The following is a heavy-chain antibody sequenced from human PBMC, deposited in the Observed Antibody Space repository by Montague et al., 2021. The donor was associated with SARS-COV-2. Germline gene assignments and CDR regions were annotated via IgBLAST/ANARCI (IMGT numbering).Heavy chain of an antibody. D-gene: IGHD3-10*01. V-gene: IGHV4-34*01. CDR3: ARLGDGVVPSPILGVGPYYSYYYMDV. CDR1: GGSFSTYS. Sequence: SETLSLTCAVHGGSFSTYSWNWIRQPPGKGLEWIGEIHHGGSTYYNLSLKSRVTISADTSRNQFSLKLTSVAAADTAVYYCARLGDGVVPSPILGVGPYYSYYYMDVWGKGTTVTVSS. CDR2: IHHGGST. J-gene: IGHJ6*03.